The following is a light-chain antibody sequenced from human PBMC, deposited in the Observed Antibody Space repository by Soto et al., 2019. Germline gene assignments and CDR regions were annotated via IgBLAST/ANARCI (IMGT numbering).Light chain of an antibody. CDR3: HQYNGWPRT. CDR1: QNISRS. Sequence: EIVLTQSPGTLSLSPGERATLSCRASQNISRSLAWYQQKPGQGTSLLIYGTSTRAGGVPARFSGGGSGTEFTLTINSLQSEDFAVYYCHQYNGWPRTFGQGTKVE. J-gene: IGKJ1*01. V-gene: IGKV3-15*01. CDR2: GTS.